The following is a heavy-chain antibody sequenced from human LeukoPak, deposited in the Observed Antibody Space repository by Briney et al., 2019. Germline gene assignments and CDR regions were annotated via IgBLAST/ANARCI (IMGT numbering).Heavy chain of an antibody. V-gene: IGHV3-7*03. J-gene: IGHJ4*02. CDR2: IKQDGSEK. CDR1: GFTFSSYW. CDR3: AKGVYSGSYYPFDY. D-gene: IGHD1-26*01. Sequence: GGSLRLSCAASGFTFSSYWMSWVRQAPGKGLEWVANIKQDGSEKNYVDSVKGRFTISRDSAKNSLYLQMNSLRAEDTALYYCAKGVYSGSYYPFDYWGQGTLVTVSS.